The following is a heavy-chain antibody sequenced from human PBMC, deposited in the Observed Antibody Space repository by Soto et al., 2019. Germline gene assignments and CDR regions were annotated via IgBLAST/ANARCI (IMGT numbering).Heavy chain of an antibody. J-gene: IGHJ5*02. CDR3: ARGMPNGSWGWFDP. CDR2: IYHSGSN. D-gene: IGHD2-15*01. V-gene: IGHV4-30-2*01. CDR1: GDSISSGGYS. Sequence: QLQLQESGSGLVKPSQTLSLTCAVSGDSISSGGYSWSWIRQPPGKGLEWIGYIYHSGSNYYNPSLKSRVTISVDRSKNQFSLNLSSVTAADTAVYYCARGMPNGSWGWFDPWGHGTLVTVSS.